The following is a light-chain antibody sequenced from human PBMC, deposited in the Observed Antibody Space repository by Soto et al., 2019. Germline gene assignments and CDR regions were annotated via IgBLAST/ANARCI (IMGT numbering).Light chain of an antibody. CDR3: QQSYSTPRT. V-gene: IGKV1-39*01. CDR2: AAS. CDR1: QSISSY. J-gene: IGKJ1*01. Sequence: DIQMTQSPSSLSAPVGDRVTITCRASQSISSYLNWYQQKPGKAPKLLIYAASSLQSGVPSGFSGSGSGTDFTLTISSLQPEDFATYYCQQSYSTPRTFGQGTKVNIK.